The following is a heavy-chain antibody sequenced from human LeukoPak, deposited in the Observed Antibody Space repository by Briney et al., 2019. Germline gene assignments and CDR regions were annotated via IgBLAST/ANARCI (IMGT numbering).Heavy chain of an antibody. V-gene: IGHV3-23*01. CDR1: GFTFSSYA. J-gene: IGHJ6*02. Sequence: GGSLRLSCAASGFTFSSYAMSWVRQAPGKGLEWVSAISGSGGSTYYADSVKGRFTISRDNSKNTLYLQMNSLRAEDTAVYYCAKDIDYGGAYYYYGMDVWGQGTTVTVSS. CDR3: AKDIDYGGAYYYYGMDV. CDR2: ISGSGGST. D-gene: IGHD4-23*01.